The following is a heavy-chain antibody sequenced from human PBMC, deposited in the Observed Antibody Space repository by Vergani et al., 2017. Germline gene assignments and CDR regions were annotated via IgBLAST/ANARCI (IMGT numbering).Heavy chain of an antibody. CDR3: ARTLVAAIRFDY. CDR2: IIPILGIA. V-gene: IGHV1-69*02. Sequence: QVQLVQSGAEVKKPGSSVKVSCKASGGTFSSYTISWVRQAPGQGLEWMGRIIPILGIANYAQKFQGRVTITADESTSTAYMELSSLRSEDTAVYYCARTLVAAIRFDYWGQGTLVTVSS. J-gene: IGHJ4*02. D-gene: IGHD2-15*01. CDR1: GGTFSSYT.